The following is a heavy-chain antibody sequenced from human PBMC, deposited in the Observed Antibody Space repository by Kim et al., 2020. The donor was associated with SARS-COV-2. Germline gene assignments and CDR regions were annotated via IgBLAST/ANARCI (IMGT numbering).Heavy chain of an antibody. J-gene: IGHJ6*02. D-gene: IGHD3-10*01. CDR2: ISSSSSYI. CDR1: GFTFSSYS. Sequence: GGSLRLSCAASGFTFSSYSMNWVRQAPGKGLEWVSSISSSSSYIYYADSVKGRFTISRDNAKNSLYLQMNSLRAEDTAVYYCASKQSYPNSLRYYYGSGSYTWDVWGQGTTVTVSS. V-gene: IGHV3-21*01. CDR3: ASKQSYPNSLRYYYGSGSYTWDV.